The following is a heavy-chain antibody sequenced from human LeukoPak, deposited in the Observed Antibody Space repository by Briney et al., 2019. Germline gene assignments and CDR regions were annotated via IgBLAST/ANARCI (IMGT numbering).Heavy chain of an antibody. V-gene: IGHV1-24*01. D-gene: IGHD3/OR15-3a*01. CDR1: GYTFTGYY. CDR2: FDPEDGET. Sequence: ASVKVPCKASGYTFTGYYIHWVRQAPGKGLEWMGGFDPEDGETIYAQKFQGRVTMTEDTSTDTAYMELSSLRSEDTAVYYCATGPGLVDAFDIWGQGTMVTVSS. J-gene: IGHJ3*02. CDR3: ATGPGLVDAFDI.